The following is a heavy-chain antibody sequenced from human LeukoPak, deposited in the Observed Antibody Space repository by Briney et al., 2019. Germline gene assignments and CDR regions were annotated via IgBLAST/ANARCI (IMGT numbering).Heavy chain of an antibody. V-gene: IGHV3-30*02. J-gene: IGHJ4*02. D-gene: IGHD5-12*01. CDR3: AKGASYAAYSGYDQFDY. Sequence: GGSLRLSCAASGFTFSSYWMHWVRQAPGKGLEWVAFIRYDGSNKYYADSVKGRFTISRDNSKNTLYLQMNSLRAEDTAVYYCAKGASYAAYSGYDQFDYWGQGTLVAVSS. CDR2: IRYDGSNK. CDR1: GFTFSSYW.